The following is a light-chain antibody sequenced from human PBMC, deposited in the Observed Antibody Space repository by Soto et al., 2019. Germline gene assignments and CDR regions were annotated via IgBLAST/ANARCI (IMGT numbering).Light chain of an antibody. CDR1: QSVSSN. Sequence: EIVMTQSPATLSVSPGERATLSCRASQSVSSNLAWYQQKAGQAPRLLIYYASTRAPGIPARFSGSGSGTEFTLTIRSLQSEDFAVYYCQQYNNWPPLTFGGGTKVEIK. CDR3: QQYNNWPPLT. V-gene: IGKV3-15*01. J-gene: IGKJ4*01. CDR2: YAS.